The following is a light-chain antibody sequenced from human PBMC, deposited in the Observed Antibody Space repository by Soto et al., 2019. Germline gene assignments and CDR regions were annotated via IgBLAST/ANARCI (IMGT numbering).Light chain of an antibody. CDR1: QTVASN. J-gene: IGKJ2*01. Sequence: EIVMTQSPASLSVSPGDGATLSCRASQTVASNLAWYQHKPGQGPRLLIHGASTRAAGVPARFSGSGSGTDFTLTISSLQAEDFAVYYCQQYHNWTPQYTFGQGTKLQIK. CDR3: QQYHNWTPQYT. CDR2: GAS. V-gene: IGKV3-15*01.